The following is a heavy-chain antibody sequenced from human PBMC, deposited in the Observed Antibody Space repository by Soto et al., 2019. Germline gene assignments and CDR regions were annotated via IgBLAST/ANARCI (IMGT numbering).Heavy chain of an antibody. CDR2: IYPSDSDT. CDR1: RSPFAGHS. J-gene: IGHJ4*02. CDR3: ATRKVCTSTVLFYY. V-gene: IGHV5-51*01. D-gene: IGHD1-1*01. Sequence: GDSLKISFTGSRSPFAGHSLASMRQMPGTCVEWMGIIYPSDSDTRYSPWFQGQGTISAEKSIRTSYLQWSGLKASDSAVYYCATRKVCTSTVLFYYGGLGTLVTVSS.